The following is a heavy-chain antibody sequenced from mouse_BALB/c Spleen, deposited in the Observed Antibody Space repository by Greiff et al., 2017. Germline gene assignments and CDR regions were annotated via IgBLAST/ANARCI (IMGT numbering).Heavy chain of an antibody. CDR2: IYPGNVNT. Sequence: QVQLQQSGPELVKPGASVRISCKASGYTFTSYYIHWVKQRPGQGLEWIGWIYPGNVNTKYNEKFKGKATLTADKSSSTAYMQLSSLTSEDSAVYFCAREQDGYYGWYFDVWGAGTTVTVSS. CDR3: AREQDGYYGWYFDV. J-gene: IGHJ1*01. D-gene: IGHD2-3*01. CDR1: GYTFTSYY. V-gene: IGHV1S56*01.